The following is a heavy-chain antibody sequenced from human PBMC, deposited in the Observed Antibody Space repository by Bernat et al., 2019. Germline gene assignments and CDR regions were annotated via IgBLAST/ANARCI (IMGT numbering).Heavy chain of an antibody. J-gene: IGHJ5*02. V-gene: IGHV3-21*01. CDR3: AREASGYSSGWYLGWFDP. CDR1: GFTFSSYS. CDR2: ISSSSSYI. D-gene: IGHD6-19*01. Sequence: EVQLVESGGGLVKPGGSLRLSCAASGFTFSSYSMNWVRQAPGKGQEWVSSISSSSSYIYYADSVKGRFTISRDNAKNSLYLQMNSLRAEDTAVYYCAREASGYSSGWYLGWFDPWGQGTLVTVSS.